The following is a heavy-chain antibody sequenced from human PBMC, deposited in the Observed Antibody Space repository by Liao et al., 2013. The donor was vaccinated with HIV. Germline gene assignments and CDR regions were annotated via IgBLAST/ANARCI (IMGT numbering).Heavy chain of an antibody. CDR2: RSTSGGS. J-gene: IGHJ3*01. Sequence: QVHLQESGPGLVKPSETLSLTCSVSGGPIRNYYWTWIRQSAGKGLEWVGRRSTSGGSNYHSSLKSRVTMSIDTSKSQVSLTLRSVTAADSAVYFCARVRLAVPGVDAFDVWGQGKMVTVSS. V-gene: IGHV4-4*07. CDR1: GGPIRNYY. CDR3: ARVRLAVPGVDAFDV. D-gene: IGHD3-16*01.